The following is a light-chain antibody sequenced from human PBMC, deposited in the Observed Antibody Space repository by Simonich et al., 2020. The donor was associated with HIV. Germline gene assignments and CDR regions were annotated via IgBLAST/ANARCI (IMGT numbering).Light chain of an antibody. CDR1: QSVLYRSNNKNY. CDR3: IQSIQIPWT. Sequence: DIVMTQSPDSLTVSLGERATINCKPSQSVLYRSNNKNYLAWYQQKPGQPPKLLIYWASTRESGVPDRFSGGGSGTDFTLKISRVEAEDVGVYYCIQSIQIPWTFGQGTKVE. J-gene: IGKJ1*01. CDR2: WAS. V-gene: IGKV4-1*01.